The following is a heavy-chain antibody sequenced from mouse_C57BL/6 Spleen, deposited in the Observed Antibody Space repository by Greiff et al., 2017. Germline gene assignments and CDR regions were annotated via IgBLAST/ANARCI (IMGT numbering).Heavy chain of an antibody. CDR3: ARGGYDGLDY. Sequence: EVKLVESEGGLVQPGSSMKLSCTASGFTFSDYYMAWVRQVPEKGLEWVANINYDGSSTYYLGSLKSRFIISRDNAKNILYLQMSSLKSEDTAAYYCARGGYDGLDYWGQGTTLTVSS. CDR2: INYDGSST. CDR1: GFTFSDYY. D-gene: IGHD2-3*01. V-gene: IGHV5-16*01. J-gene: IGHJ2*01.